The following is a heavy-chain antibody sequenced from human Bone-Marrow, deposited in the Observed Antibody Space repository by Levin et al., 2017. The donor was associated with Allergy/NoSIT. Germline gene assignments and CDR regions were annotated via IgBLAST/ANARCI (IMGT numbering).Heavy chain of an antibody. J-gene: IGHJ6*02. Sequence: GGSLRLSCAASGFAFSSYGKHWVRQAPGTGLERVAVISSDGNNKYYSDSGKGRFTISRDNSKNTLYVQMNSLRVEDTAVYYCAKGAGGAYCGGDCHSHRYYYYGMDVWGQGTTVTVSS. CDR1: GFAFSSYG. CDR2: ISSDGNNK. CDR3: AKGAGGAYCGGDCHSHRYYYYGMDV. D-gene: IGHD2-21*02. V-gene: IGHV3-30*18.